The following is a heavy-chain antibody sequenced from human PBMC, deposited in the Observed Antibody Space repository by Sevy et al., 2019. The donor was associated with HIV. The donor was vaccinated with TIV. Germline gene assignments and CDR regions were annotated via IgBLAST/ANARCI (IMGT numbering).Heavy chain of an antibody. CDR1: GFTFGDYA. V-gene: IGHV3-49*03. J-gene: IGHJ6*02. D-gene: IGHD3-3*01. CDR3: LTYYDFWSGYQENSMDV. Sequence: GGSLRLSCTASGFTFGDYAMSWFRQAPGKGLERVGFIRSKAYGGTTEYAANVKGRFTISRDDSKSIAYLQMNSLKTEDTAVYYCLTYYDFWSGYQENSMDVWGQGTTVTVSS. CDR2: IRSKAYGGTT.